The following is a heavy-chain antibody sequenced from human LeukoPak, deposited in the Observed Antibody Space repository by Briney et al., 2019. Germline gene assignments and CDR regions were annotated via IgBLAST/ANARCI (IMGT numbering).Heavy chain of an antibody. CDR3: ARAPGIAAAGTENAFDT. CDR1: GGTFSSYA. D-gene: IGHD6-13*01. V-gene: IGHV1-69*04. J-gene: IGHJ3*02. Sequence: ASVKVSCKASGGTFSSYAISWVRQAPGQGLEWMGRIIPILGIANYAQKFQGRVTITADKSTSTAYMELSSLRSEDTAVYYCARAPGIAAAGTENAFDTWGQGTMVTVSS. CDR2: IIPILGIA.